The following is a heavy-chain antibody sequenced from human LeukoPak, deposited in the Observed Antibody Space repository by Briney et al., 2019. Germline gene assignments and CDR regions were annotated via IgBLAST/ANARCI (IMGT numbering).Heavy chain of an antibody. V-gene: IGHV3-53*01. J-gene: IGHJ4*02. CDR1: GFTVSSNY. CDR3: ARAMIGTPSYFDN. Sequence: GGSLRLSCAASGFTVSSNYMSWIRQAPGKGLEWVSVIYTGGDTDYADSVKGRFTISRDNSKNTLYLQLNSLRAGDTAVYYCARAMIGTPSYFDNWGQGAPVAVSS. D-gene: IGHD2-21*01. CDR2: IYTGGDT.